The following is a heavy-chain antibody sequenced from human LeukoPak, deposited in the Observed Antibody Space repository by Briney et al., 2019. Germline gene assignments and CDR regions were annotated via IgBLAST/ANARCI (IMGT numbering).Heavy chain of an antibody. CDR2: INHSGST. Sequence: KPSETLSLTCAVYGGSFSGYYWSWIRQPPGKGLEWIGEINHSGSTNYNPSLKSRVTISVDTSKNQFSLKLSSVTAADTAVYYCATRQTTYYYDSSFSWGQGTMVTVSS. CDR1: GGSFSGYY. J-gene: IGHJ3*01. D-gene: IGHD3-22*01. V-gene: IGHV4-34*01. CDR3: ATRQTTYYYDSSFS.